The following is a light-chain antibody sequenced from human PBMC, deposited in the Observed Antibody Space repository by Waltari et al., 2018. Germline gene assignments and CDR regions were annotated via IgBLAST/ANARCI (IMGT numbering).Light chain of an antibody. J-gene: IGLJ2*01. CDR1: SANIAGNT. Sequence: QSLLSQPPPVSGAPGPRGIISCSGSSANIAGNTVDWYQQVPGAAPRLLIFKNTQRQSGVPDRFFASKSGTSASLSISGLQAEDEADYYCGTWDDGVHTRLFGGGTRLTVL. V-gene: IGLV1-44*01. CDR2: KNT. CDR3: GTWDDGVHTRL.